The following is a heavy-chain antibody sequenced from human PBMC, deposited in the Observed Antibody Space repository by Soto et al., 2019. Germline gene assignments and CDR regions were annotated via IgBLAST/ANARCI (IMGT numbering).Heavy chain of an antibody. J-gene: IGHJ4*02. CDR3: ARGYCSRPSCSHFDC. V-gene: IGHV3-30-3*01. CDR2: MSYDGSNK. CDR1: GFTFSSYA. Sequence: QVLLLESGGGVVQPGRSLRLSCAASGFTFSSYAVHWVRQAPGKGLEWVAGMSYDGSNKYYADSVKGRFTISSDNSKNTLYLQMNSLGTEDTAVYYCARGYCSRPSCSHFDCWGQGTLVTVSS. D-gene: IGHD2-2*01.